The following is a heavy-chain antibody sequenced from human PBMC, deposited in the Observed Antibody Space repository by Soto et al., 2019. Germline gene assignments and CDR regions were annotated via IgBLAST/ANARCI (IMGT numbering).Heavy chain of an antibody. CDR2: IKSKTDGGTT. J-gene: IGHJ3*02. V-gene: IGHV3-15*01. CDR3: TTASTGDAFDI. Sequence: GGSPRLSCAASGFTFSSYSMNWVRQAPGKGLEWVGRIKSKTDGGTTDYAAPVKGRFTISRDDSKNTLYLQMNSLKTEDTAVYYCTTASTGDAFDIWGQGTMVTVSS. CDR1: GFTFSSYS. D-gene: IGHD1-1*01.